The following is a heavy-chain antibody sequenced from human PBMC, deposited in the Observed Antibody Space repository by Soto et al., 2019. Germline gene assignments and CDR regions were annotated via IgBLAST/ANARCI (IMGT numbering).Heavy chain of an antibody. CDR1: GFTFSSYA. V-gene: IGHV3-23*01. J-gene: IGHJ4*02. CDR2: ISGSGSST. CDR3: ARGPPYGSPDY. D-gene: IGHD6-13*01. Sequence: GGSLRLSCAASGFTFSSYAMNWVRQAPGKGLEWVSVISGSGSSTYYADSVKGRFTISRDNSKNTLYVQMNSLRAEDTAVYYCARGPPYGSPDYWGQGTLVTVSS.